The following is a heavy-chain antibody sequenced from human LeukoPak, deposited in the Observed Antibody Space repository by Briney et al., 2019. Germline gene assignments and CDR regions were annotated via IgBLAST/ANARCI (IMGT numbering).Heavy chain of an antibody. D-gene: IGHD6-19*01. Sequence: PGRSLRLSCAASGFTFSNYALHWVRQAPGKGLEWVALTSYDGSKKYYADSVKGRFTLSRDNSKNTLSLQMNSLRAEDTAVYYCARVDSSDWNAYFYYLDVWGKGTTVTVSS. CDR1: GFTFSNYA. CDR2: TSYDGSKK. V-gene: IGHV3-30*04. CDR3: ARVDSSDWNAYFYYLDV. J-gene: IGHJ6*03.